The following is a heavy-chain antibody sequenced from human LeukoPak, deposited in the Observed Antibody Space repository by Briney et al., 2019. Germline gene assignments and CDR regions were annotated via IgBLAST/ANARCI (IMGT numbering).Heavy chain of an antibody. D-gene: IGHD6-19*01. Sequence: PGRSLRLSCAASGFTFDDYAMHWVRQAPGKGLEWVSGISWNSGSIGYADSVKGRFTISRDNAKNSLYLRMNSLRAEDTALYYCAKDMTSGGWYYYFDYWGQGTLVTVSS. J-gene: IGHJ4*02. V-gene: IGHV3-9*01. CDR1: GFTFDDYA. CDR2: ISWNSGSI. CDR3: AKDMTSGGWYYYFDY.